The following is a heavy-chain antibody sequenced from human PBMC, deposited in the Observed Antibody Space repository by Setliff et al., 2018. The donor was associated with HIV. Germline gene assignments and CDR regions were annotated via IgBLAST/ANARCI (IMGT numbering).Heavy chain of an antibody. CDR1: GASVTSSSYY. CDR3: ATHYGSGSYYNY. J-gene: IGHJ4*02. Sequence: TLSLTCSVSGASVTSSSYYWGWIRQPPGKGLEWIGSIYYGGNTYSNPSLRSRLSISLDTSKNQFSLELYSVTAADTAVYYCATHYGSGSYYNYWGQGMLVTVPQ. CDR2: IYYGGNT. V-gene: IGHV4-39*01. D-gene: IGHD3-10*01.